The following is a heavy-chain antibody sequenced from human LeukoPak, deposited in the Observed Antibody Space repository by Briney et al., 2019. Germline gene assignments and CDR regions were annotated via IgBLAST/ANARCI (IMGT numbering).Heavy chain of an antibody. V-gene: IGHV3-23*01. CDR3: AKKAQYNGNYPLDY. CDR1: GFTFTSYS. Sequence: GGSLRLSCAASGFTFTSYSMSWVRQALGKGLEWVSGTSDRGDYTYYADSVKGRFTISRDNSKNTLYLQMNSLRAEDTALYFCAKKAQYNGNYPLDYWGQGTLVTVSS. D-gene: IGHD1-26*01. CDR2: TSDRGDYT. J-gene: IGHJ4*02.